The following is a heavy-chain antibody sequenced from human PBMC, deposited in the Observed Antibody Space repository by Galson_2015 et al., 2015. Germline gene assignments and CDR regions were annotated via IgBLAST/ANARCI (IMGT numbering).Heavy chain of an antibody. CDR2: IRSKAYGGTT. D-gene: IGHD6-13*01. J-gene: IGHJ4*02. Sequence: SLRLSCAASGFTFGDYAMSWFRQAPGKGLEWVGFIRSKAYGGTTEYAASVKGRFTNSRDDSKSIAYLQMNSLKTEDTAVYYCTRGRRTGYSSSWYRATEFDYSGQGTLVTVSS. CDR3: TRGRRTGYSSSWYRATEFDY. V-gene: IGHV3-49*03. CDR1: GFTFGDYA.